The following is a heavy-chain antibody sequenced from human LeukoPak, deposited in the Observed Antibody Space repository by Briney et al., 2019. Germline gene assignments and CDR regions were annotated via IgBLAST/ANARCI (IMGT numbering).Heavy chain of an antibody. V-gene: IGHV3-7*04. Sequence: GGSLRLSCAASGFTFSSYWMSWVRQAPGKGLEWVANIKQDGSDKYYVDSVKGRFIISRDNSKNSLYLQMNSLRAEDTALYYCARGVPTGVDYFDYWGQGTLVTVSS. CDR2: IKQDGSDK. J-gene: IGHJ4*02. D-gene: IGHD1-1*01. CDR1: GFTFSSYW. CDR3: ARGVPTGVDYFDY.